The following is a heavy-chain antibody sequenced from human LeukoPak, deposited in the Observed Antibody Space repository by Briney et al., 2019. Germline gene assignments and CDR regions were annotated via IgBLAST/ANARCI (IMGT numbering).Heavy chain of an antibody. CDR3: ARIRRGVGVY. D-gene: IGHD2-21*01. CDR2: INHSGST. J-gene: IGHJ4*02. V-gene: IGHV4-34*01. Sequence: SETLSLTCAVYGGSFSGYYWSWIRQPPGKGLEWIGEINHSGSTNYNPSLKSRVTISVDTSKNQFSLKLSSVTAAGTAVYYCARIRRGVGVYWGQGTLVTVSS. CDR1: GGSFSGYY.